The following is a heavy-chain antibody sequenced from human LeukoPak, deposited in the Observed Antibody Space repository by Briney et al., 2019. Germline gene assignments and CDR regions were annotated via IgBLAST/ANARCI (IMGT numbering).Heavy chain of an antibody. CDR2: ISGSGGST. D-gene: IGHD1-26*01. Sequence: GGSLRLSCSASGFTFSSYAMTWVRQAQGKGLEWVSTISGSGGSTYYADSVKGRFTISRDNSNNTLYLQMYSLRAEDTALYYCAKTGGWDLLGPFDYWGQGALVTVSS. CDR3: AKTGGWDLLGPFDY. V-gene: IGHV3-23*01. CDR1: GFTFSSYA. J-gene: IGHJ4*02.